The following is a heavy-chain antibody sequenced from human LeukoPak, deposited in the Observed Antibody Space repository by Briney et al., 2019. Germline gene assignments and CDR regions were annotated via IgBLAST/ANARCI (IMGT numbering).Heavy chain of an antibody. CDR3: ARHRSDTGGKKGVNWFDP. CDR2: IYFGGTT. CDR1: GSSINSGYY. J-gene: IGHJ5*02. D-gene: IGHD4-23*01. V-gene: IGHV4-38-2*01. Sequence: PSETLSLTCGVSGSSINSGYYLGWIRQPPGKGLEWLSNIYFGGTTDYNSSLKSRLTISVDTFKNQLSLNLQSVTAADTATYYCARHRSDTGGKKGVNWFDPWGQGTLVTASS.